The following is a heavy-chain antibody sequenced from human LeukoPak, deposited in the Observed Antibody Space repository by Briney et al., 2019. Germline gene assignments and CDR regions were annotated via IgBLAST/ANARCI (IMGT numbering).Heavy chain of an antibody. CDR1: GYTFTDYY. D-gene: IGHD3-16*02. J-gene: IGHJ1*01. CDR2: IIPIFGTA. V-gene: IGHV1-69*13. CDR3: ARDQSDDYVWGSYHKH. Sequence: PVKVSCKPPGYTFTDYYMHWVRQAPGQGLEWMGGIIPIFGTANYAQKFQGRVTITADESTSTAYMELSSLRSEDTAVYYCARDQSDDYVWGSYHKHWGQGTLVTVSS.